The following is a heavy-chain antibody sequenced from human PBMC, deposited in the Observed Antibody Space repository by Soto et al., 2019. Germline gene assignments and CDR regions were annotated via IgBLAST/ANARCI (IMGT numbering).Heavy chain of an antibody. CDR1: GGTFSRYG. J-gene: IGHJ5*02. D-gene: IGHD3-10*02. CDR3: ARLFYGPDQYADVDYFHDWRDP. V-gene: IGHV1-69*01. CDR2: TMQLLGST. Sequence: QVQLVQSGPEVKRPGSSVKVSCNAPGGTFSRYGINWVRQAPGQGLEWMGGTMQLLGSTHYGEKFKGRVTIIADESTTTSYLAMSSLASEDTAIYYCARLFYGPDQYADVDYFHDWRDPWGQGTLVTGSS.